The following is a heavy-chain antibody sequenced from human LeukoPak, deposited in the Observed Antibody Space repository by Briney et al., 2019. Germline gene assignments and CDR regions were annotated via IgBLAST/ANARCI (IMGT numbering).Heavy chain of an antibody. D-gene: IGHD6-13*01. CDR2: VNAGNGNT. J-gene: IGHJ5*02. CDR1: GYIFTSYA. CDR3: ARDIDRVFNWFDP. Sequence: ASVTVSCKASGYIFTSYAMHWVRQAPGQRLEWMGWVNAGNGNTKYSQKFQGRVTITRDTSASTVYMELSSLRSEDTAVYYCARDIDRVFNWFDPWGQGTLVTVSS. V-gene: IGHV1-3*01.